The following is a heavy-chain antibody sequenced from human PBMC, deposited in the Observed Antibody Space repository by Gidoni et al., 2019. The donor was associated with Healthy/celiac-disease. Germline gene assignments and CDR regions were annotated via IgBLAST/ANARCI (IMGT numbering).Heavy chain of an antibody. CDR2: IRSSSSYI. D-gene: IGHD3-10*01. CDR1: GFTFSSYS. Sequence: EVQLVESGGGLVKPGGSLRLSCQASGFTFSSYSMNWVRQAPGKGLEWVSSIRSSSSYIYYADSVKGRFTISRDNAKNSLYLQMNSLRAEDTAVYYCARHRSSMGFDYWGQGTLVTVSS. CDR3: ARHRSSMGFDY. V-gene: IGHV3-21*01. J-gene: IGHJ4*02.